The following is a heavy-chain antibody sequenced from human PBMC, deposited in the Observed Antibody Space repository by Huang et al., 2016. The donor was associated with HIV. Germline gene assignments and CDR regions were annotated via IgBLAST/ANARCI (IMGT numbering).Heavy chain of an antibody. Sequence: QVQLQQWGAGLLKPSEPLSRTCAVYGAAFSDYYWSWIRQPPGKGLEGMGEINHSGTTNYSPSLKSRVPRSVDTSKNQFSLELSSVTAADTAVYYCARERLSTGGHYYYDHMDVCGKGTTVSVSS. J-gene: IGHJ6*03. V-gene: IGHV4-34*01. D-gene: IGHD2-15*01. CDR2: INHSGTT. CDR3: ARERLSTGGHYYYDHMDV. CDR1: GAAFSDYY.